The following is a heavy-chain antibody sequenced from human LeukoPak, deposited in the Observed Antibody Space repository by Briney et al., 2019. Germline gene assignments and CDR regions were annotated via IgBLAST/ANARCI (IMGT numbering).Heavy chain of an antibody. V-gene: IGHV1-69*05. CDR3: ATDYGDYAVDY. D-gene: IGHD4-17*01. J-gene: IGHJ4*02. CDR2: IIPIFGTA. Sequence: GSSVKVSCKASGGTFSSYAISWVRQAPGQGLEWMGRIIPIFGTANYAQKFQGRVTITTDESTSTAYMELSSLRSEDTAVYYWATDYGDYAVDYWGQGTLVTVPS. CDR1: GGTFSSYA.